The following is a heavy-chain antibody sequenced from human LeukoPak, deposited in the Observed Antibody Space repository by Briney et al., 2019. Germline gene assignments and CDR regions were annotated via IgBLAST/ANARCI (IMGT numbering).Heavy chain of an antibody. Sequence: GGSLRLSCAASGFSFGSYGLSWVRQAPGKGLQWISYISGYSGPAYYADSVEGRFTISRDNAKNSLYLQMNSLRAEDTAVYYCARGGKGDSSGYEDYWGQGTLVTVSS. CDR1: GFSFGSYG. D-gene: IGHD3-22*01. CDR2: ISGYSGPA. CDR3: ARGGKGDSSGYEDY. J-gene: IGHJ4*02. V-gene: IGHV3-48*04.